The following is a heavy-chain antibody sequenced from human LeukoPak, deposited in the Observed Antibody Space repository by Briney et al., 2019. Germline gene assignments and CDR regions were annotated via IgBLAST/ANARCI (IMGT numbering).Heavy chain of an antibody. CDR2: IIPIFGTA. J-gene: IGHJ3*02. CDR3: ARALYDSSGYYFHDAFDI. V-gene: IGHV1-69*13. D-gene: IGHD3-22*01. Sequence: SVKVSCKASGYTFTNYGISWVRQAPGQGLEWMGGIIPIFGTANYAQKFQGRVTITADESTSTAYMELSSLRSEDTAVYYCARALYDSSGYYFHDAFDIWGQGTMVTVSS. CDR1: GYTFTNYG.